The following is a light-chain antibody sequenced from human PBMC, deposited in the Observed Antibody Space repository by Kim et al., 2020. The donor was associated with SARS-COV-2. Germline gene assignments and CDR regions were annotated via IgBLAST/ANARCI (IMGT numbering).Light chain of an antibody. J-gene: IGLJ3*02. CDR2: RNN. CDR3: SALDSSLSDWV. V-gene: IGLV10-54*02. CDR1: SNIVGNQG. Sequence: QAGLTQPPSVSKGLRQTATLTCTGNSNIVGNQGAAWLQQHQGHPPKLLSYRNNNRPSGISERFSASRSGNTASLTITGLQPEDEADYYCSALDSSLSDWVFGGGTKLTVL.